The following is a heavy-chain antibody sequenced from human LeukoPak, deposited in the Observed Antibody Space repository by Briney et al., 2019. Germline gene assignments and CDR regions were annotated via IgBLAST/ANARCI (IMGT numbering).Heavy chain of an antibody. D-gene: IGHD2-15*01. J-gene: IGHJ5*02. Sequence: ASVKVSCKASGYTFTSYEINWVRQATGQGLEWMGWINPNSGNTGYAQKFQGRFTMSRDTSISTAYMQLSSLRSEDTAVYYCARGPGCSGGSCPNWFDPWGQGTLVTVSS. CDR3: ARGPGCSGGSCPNWFDP. V-gene: IGHV1-8*01. CDR2: INPNSGNT. CDR1: GYTFTSYE.